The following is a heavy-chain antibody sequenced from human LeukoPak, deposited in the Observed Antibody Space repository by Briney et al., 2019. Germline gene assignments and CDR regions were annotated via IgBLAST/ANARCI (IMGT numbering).Heavy chain of an antibody. CDR2: IHTSGST. V-gene: IGHV4-4*07. Sequence: PSETLSLTCTVSGGSVSSYYWNWIRQPAGKGLEWIGRIHTSGSTKYNPSLKSRVTMSLDTSKNQFSLKLRSVTAADTAVYYCARGPAAISWFDPWGQGTLVTVSS. D-gene: IGHD2-2*01. CDR3: ARGPAAISWFDP. J-gene: IGHJ5*02. CDR1: GGSVSSYY.